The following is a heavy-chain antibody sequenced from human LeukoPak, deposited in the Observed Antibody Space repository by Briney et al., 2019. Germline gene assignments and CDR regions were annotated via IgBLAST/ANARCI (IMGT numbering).Heavy chain of an antibody. V-gene: IGHV1-8*01. CDR3: ARLGGTWDPADY. CDR1: GYSFTSYD. Sequence: ASVKVSCKASGYSFTSYDINWVRQATGQGLEWMGWMSPNSGNTGYTQKFQGRVTMTRNTSISTAYMELRSLRSEGTAVYYCARLGGTWDPADYWGQGTLVTVSS. CDR2: MSPNSGNT. D-gene: IGHD3-16*01. J-gene: IGHJ4*02.